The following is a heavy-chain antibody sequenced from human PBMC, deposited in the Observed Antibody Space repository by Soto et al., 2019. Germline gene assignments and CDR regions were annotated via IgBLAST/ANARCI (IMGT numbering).Heavy chain of an antibody. CDR2: ISSSSSYI. V-gene: IGHV3-21*01. D-gene: IGHD2-21*01. CDR3: ARDGPKVNYYYYYGMDV. Sequence: GGSLRLSCAASGFTFSSYSMNWVRQAPGKGLEWVSSISSSSSYIYYADSVKGRFTISRDNAKNSLYLQMNSLRAEDTAVYYCARDGPKVNYYYYYGMDVWGQGTTVTVSS. CDR1: GFTFSSYS. J-gene: IGHJ6*02.